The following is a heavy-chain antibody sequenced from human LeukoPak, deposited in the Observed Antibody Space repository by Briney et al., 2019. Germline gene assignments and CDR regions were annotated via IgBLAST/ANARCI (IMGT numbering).Heavy chain of an antibody. J-gene: IGHJ4*02. D-gene: IGHD2-21*01. CDR3: ARAPVTSCRGAYCYPFDY. Sequence: GGSLRLSCAAFGFPFSSYAMSWVRQAPGKGLEWVSATSSSDAGTYHADSVRGRFTISRDNSKNTLYLQMNSLRVEDAAVYYCARAPVTSCRGAYCYPFDYWGQGTLVTVSS. V-gene: IGHV3-23*01. CDR2: TSSSDAGT. CDR1: GFPFSSYA.